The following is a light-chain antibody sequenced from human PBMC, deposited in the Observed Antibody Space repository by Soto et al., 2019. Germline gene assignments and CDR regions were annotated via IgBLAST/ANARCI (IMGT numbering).Light chain of an antibody. J-gene: IGKJ5*01. V-gene: IGKV1-39*01. CDR2: GAS. CDR3: QQSYSTRIT. Sequence: DIQMTQSPSSLSASVGDRGTITCRASQTISSYLNWYQQKPGKAPELLIYGASSLQSGVPSRFSGSGSGTDSTFTISSLQPEDFATYYCQQSYSTRITFGQGTRLEIK. CDR1: QTISSY.